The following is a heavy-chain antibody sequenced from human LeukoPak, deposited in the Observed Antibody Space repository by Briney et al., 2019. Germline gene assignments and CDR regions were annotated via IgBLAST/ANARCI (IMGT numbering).Heavy chain of an antibody. CDR3: ARLKSVLLWFWELLSYYFDY. D-gene: IGHD3-10*01. CDR1: GGSISSSSYY. J-gene: IGHJ4*02. Sequence: AETLSLTCTVSGGSISSSSYYWGWIRQPPGKGLEWIGSIYYSGSTYYNPSLKSRVTISVDTSKNQFSLKLSSVTAADTAVYYCARLKSVLLWFWELLSYYFDYWGQGTLVTVSS. V-gene: IGHV4-39*01. CDR2: IYYSGST.